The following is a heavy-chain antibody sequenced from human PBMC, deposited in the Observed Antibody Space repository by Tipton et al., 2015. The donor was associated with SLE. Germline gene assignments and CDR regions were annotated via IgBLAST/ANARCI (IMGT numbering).Heavy chain of an antibody. V-gene: IGHV3-23*01. CDR2: ISGSGGST. CDR3: TRGIDPGSSRISDY. J-gene: IGHJ4*02. D-gene: IGHD2-15*01. Sequence: SLRLSCAASGFTFSSYAMSWVRQAPGKGLEWVSAISGSGGSTYYADSVKGRFTISRDNSKSALYLQMNNVRVEDTALYYCTRGIDPGSSRISDYWGQGTMVSVSS. CDR1: GFTFSSYA.